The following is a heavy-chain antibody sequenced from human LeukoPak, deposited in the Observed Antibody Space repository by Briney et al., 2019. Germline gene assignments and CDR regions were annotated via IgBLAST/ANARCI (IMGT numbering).Heavy chain of an antibody. J-gene: IGHJ4*02. D-gene: IGHD3-10*01. CDR3: ARASEVRGVIPLYFDY. CDR2: TYYRSKWYN. CDR1: GDSVSSNSAA. V-gene: IGHV6-1*01. Sequence: SQTLSLTCAISGDSVSSNSAAWNWIRQSPSRGLEWLGRTYYRSKWYNDYAVSVKSRITINPDTSKNQFSLQLNSVTPEDTAVYYYARASEVRGVIPLYFDYWGQGTLVTVSS.